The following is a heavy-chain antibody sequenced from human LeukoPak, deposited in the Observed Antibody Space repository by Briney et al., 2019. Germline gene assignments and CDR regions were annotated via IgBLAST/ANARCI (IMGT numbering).Heavy chain of an antibody. D-gene: IGHD3-22*01. CDR1: GFTFGSYG. CDR3: VYYDSSGYTAFDI. CDR2: IRYDGSNK. Sequence: GGSLRLSCAASGFTFGSYGMHWVRQAPGKGLEWVAFIRYDGSNKYYADSVKGRFTISRDNSKNTLYLQMNSLRAEDTAVYYCVYYDSSGYTAFDIWGQGTMVTVSS. J-gene: IGHJ3*02. V-gene: IGHV3-30*02.